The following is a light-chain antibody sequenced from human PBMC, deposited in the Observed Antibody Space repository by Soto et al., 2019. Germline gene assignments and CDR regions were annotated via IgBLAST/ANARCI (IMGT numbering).Light chain of an antibody. CDR3: QHYKTWA. CDR1: QNTGNG. Sequence: IQMTQSPSTLSASVGDRVTITCRASQNTGNGLAWYQHKPGRAAKLLIYRSSTLQIGVPSRFSGSGSGTEFTLTISSLQPDDFGTYFCQHYKTWAFAQGTEVEVK. V-gene: IGKV1-5*03. CDR2: RSS. J-gene: IGKJ1*01.